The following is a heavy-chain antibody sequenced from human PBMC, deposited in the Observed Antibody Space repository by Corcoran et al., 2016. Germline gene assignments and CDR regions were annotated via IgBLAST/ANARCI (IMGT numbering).Heavy chain of an antibody. J-gene: IGHJ3*02. V-gene: IGHV6-1*01. CDR2: TYYRSKWYN. CDR3: ARYKLVAVWHQTGETGGFDI. D-gene: IGHD6-13*01. Sequence: QVQLQQSGPGLVKPSQTLSLTCAISGDSVSSNSAAWNWIRQSPSRGLEWLGRTYYRSKWYNDYAVSVKSRITINPDTSKKKFSLPLNSVTSEDTAVDEWARYKLVAVWHQTGETGGFDIWGQGTMVTVSS. CDR1: GDSVSSNSAA.